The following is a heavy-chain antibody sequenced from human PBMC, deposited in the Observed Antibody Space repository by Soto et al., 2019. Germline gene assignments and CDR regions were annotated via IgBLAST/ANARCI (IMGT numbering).Heavy chain of an antibody. J-gene: IGHJ4*02. CDR1: GFTFISYW. D-gene: IGHD5-18*01. CDR3: ARAPQLLPAFFDY. Sequence: PGGSLRLSCAASGFTFISYWMSWVRQAPGKGLEWVANIKQDGSEKYYVDSVKGRFTISRDNAKNSLYLQMNSLRAEDTAVYYCARAPQLLPAFFDYWGQGTLVTVSS. CDR2: IKQDGSEK. V-gene: IGHV3-7*01.